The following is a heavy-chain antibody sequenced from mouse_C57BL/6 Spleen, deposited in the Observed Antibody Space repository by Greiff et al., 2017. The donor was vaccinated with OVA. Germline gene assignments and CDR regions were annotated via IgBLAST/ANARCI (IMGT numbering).Heavy chain of an antibody. V-gene: IGHV14-2*01. CDR2: IDPEDGET. CDR3: AREDDYGSSYYAMDY. Sequence: VQLQQSGAELVKPGASVKLSCTASGFNIKDYYMHWVKQRTEQGLEWIGRIDPEDGETKYAPKFQGKATLTADTSSNTAYVQLSSLTSEDAAVYYCAREDDYGSSYYAMDYWGQGTSVTVSS. D-gene: IGHD1-1*01. J-gene: IGHJ4*01. CDR1: GFNIKDYY.